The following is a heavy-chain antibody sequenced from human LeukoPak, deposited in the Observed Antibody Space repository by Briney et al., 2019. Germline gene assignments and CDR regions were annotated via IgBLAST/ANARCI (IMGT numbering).Heavy chain of an antibody. CDR1: GGSISSYY. D-gene: IGHD3-10*01. V-gene: IGHV4-4*07. CDR2: IYTSGST. Sequence: KPSETLSLTCTVSGGSISSYYWSWIRQPAGKGLEWIGRIYTSGSTNYNPSLKSRVTMSVDTSKNQFSLKLSSVTAADTAVYYCVVSLTWFGDGRGYLDYWGQGTLLTVSS. J-gene: IGHJ4*02. CDR3: VVSLTWFGDGRGYLDY.